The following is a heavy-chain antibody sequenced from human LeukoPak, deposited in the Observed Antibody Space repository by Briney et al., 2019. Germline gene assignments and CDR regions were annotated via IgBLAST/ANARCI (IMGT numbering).Heavy chain of an antibody. V-gene: IGHV3-33*01. CDR2: IWYDGSNK. CDR1: GFTFSSYG. CDR3: ARLYGDAPSLDY. Sequence: SLRLSCAASGFTFSSYGMHWVRQAPGKGLEWVAVIWYDGSNKYYADSVKGRFTISRDNSKNTLYLQMNSLRAEDTAVYYCARLYGDAPSLDYWGQGTLVTVSS. D-gene: IGHD4-17*01. J-gene: IGHJ4*02.